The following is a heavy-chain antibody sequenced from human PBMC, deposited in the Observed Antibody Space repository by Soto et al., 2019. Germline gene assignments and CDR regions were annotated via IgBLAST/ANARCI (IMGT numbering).Heavy chain of an antibody. V-gene: IGHV1-3*01. Sequence: ASVKVSCKASGYTFTSYAMHWVRQAPGQRLEWMGWINAGNGNTKYSQKFQGRVTITRDTSASTAYMELSSLRAEDTAVYYCASSEPKYYYDSSGFDYWGQGTLVTVSS. D-gene: IGHD3-22*01. CDR3: ASSEPKYYYDSSGFDY. CDR1: GYTFTSYA. CDR2: INAGNGNT. J-gene: IGHJ4*02.